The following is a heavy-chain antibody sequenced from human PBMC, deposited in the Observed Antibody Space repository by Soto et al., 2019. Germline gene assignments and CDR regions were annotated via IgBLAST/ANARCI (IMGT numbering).Heavy chain of an antibody. CDR2: IIPIPGTA. V-gene: IGHV1-69*01. J-gene: IGHJ6*02. CDR1: GGTFGSYA. Sequence: QVQLVQSGAEVKKPGSSVKVSCKASGGTFGSYAISWVRQAPGQGLEWMGGIIPIPGTANYGQKFQGRVTIAADESTSTAYMELSSLRSADTAVYYCARSQGSSTSLESSYYYYYGMDVWGQGTTVTVSS. CDR3: ARSQGSSTSLESSYYYYYGMDV. D-gene: IGHD2-2*01.